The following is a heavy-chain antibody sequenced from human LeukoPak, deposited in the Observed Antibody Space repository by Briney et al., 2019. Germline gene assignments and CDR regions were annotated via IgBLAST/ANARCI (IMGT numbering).Heavy chain of an antibody. V-gene: IGHV3-23*01. D-gene: IGHD4-17*01. Sequence: GGSLRLSCAASRFTFRRLAMTWVRQAPGKGLEWVSTISASGTYYADPVKGRFTISRDNSKNTLDLQMNSLRAEDTAVYYCAKGDTVTTPYYFDYWGQGTLVTVSS. J-gene: IGHJ4*02. CDR1: RFTFRRLA. CDR2: ISASGT. CDR3: AKGDTVTTPYYFDY.